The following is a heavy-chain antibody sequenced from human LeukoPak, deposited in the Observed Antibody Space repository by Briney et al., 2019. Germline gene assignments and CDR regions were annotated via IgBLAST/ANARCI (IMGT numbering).Heavy chain of an antibody. CDR2: IKTETAGGAT. CDR1: GFTFSHAW. CDR3: TTNDAFDL. J-gene: IGHJ3*01. V-gene: IGHV3-15*01. Sequence: GGSLRLSCAASGFTFSHAWMHWVRQAPGKGLEWVGRIKTETAGGATDYAAPVKGRFAISRDDSKNTVYLQMNSLKSEDSAVYYSTTNDAFDLWGQGTMVTVSS.